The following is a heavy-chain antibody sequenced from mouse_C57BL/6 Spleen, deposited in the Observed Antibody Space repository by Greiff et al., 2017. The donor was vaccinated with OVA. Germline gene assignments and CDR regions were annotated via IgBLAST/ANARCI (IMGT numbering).Heavy chain of an antibody. V-gene: IGHV1-39*01. CDR1: GYSFTDYN. Sequence: VQLKQSGPELVKPGASVKISCKASGYSFTDYNMNWVKQSNGKSLEWIGVINPNYGTTSYNQKFKGKATLTVDQSSSTAYMQLNSLTSEDSAVYYCARGFYYYGSSYRYYFDYWGQGTTLTVSS. J-gene: IGHJ2*01. D-gene: IGHD1-1*01. CDR2: INPNYGTT. CDR3: ARGFYYYGSSYRYYFDY.